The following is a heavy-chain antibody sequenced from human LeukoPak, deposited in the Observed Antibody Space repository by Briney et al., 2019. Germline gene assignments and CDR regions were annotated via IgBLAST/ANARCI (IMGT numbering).Heavy chain of an antibody. CDR1: GGTFSSYA. D-gene: IGHD1-26*01. CDR2: IIPVFGTA. J-gene: IGHJ3*01. V-gene: IGHV1-69*13. Sequence: SVKVSCKASGGTFSSYAISWVRQAPGQGLEWMGGIIPVFGTANYAQKFQGRVTITADESTSTASMELSSLRSEDTAMYYCARGPQVGAFDLWGQGTMVTVSS. CDR3: ARGPQVGAFDL.